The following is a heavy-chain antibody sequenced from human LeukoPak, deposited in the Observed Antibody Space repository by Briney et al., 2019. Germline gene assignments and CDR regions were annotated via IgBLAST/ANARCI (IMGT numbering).Heavy chain of an antibody. V-gene: IGHV5-51*01. CDR1: GYSFTSYW. CDR2: IYPGDSDT. Sequence: GESLKISCKGSGYSFTSYWIGWVRQMPGKGLEWMGIIYPGDSDTRYSPFFQGQVTISADKSISTAYLQWSSLKASDTAMYYCARADYDILTGYPDAFDIWGQGTMATVSS. J-gene: IGHJ3*02. CDR3: ARADYDILTGYPDAFDI. D-gene: IGHD3-9*01.